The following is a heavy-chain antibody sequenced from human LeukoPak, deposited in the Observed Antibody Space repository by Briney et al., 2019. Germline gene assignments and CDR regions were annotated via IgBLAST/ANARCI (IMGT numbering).Heavy chain of an antibody. CDR3: AKGSYYDSSGSFYTDY. V-gene: IGHV3-23*01. Sequence: GGSLRLSCAASGFTFSSYAMSWVRQAPGKGLEWVSGISGSGDNTYYADSVKGRFTISRDNSKNTLYVQVNSLGTEDTAAYYCAKGSYYDSSGSFYTDYWGQGTLVTVSS. D-gene: IGHD3-22*01. CDR2: ISGSGDNT. J-gene: IGHJ4*02. CDR1: GFTFSSYA.